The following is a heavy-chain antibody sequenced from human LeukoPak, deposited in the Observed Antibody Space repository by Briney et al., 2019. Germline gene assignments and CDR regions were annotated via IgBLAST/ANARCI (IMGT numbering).Heavy chain of an antibody. CDR2: IYYSGST. CDR3: ARVPRITIFGVVITHYYYYGMDV. Sequence: PSQTLSLTCTVSGGSISSGGYYWSWIRQHPGKGLEWIGYIYYSGSTNYNPSLKSRVTISVDTSKNQFSLKLSSVTAADTAVYYCARVPRITIFGVVITHYYYYGMDVWGQGTTVTVSS. J-gene: IGHJ6*02. V-gene: IGHV4-31*03. CDR1: GGSISSGGYY. D-gene: IGHD3-3*01.